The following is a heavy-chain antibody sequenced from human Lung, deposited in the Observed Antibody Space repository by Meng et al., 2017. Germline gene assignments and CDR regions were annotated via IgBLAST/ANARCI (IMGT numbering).Heavy chain of an antibody. Sequence: EWQLVESGGGFVKPGGSLRLSCAASGFTFSNAWMTWVRQSPGKGLEWIGRMKSNVDGGTVDYAAAVKGRFFISRGDSENTFYLQMNSLKTEDTAVYYCSGHVDYWGHGTLVTVSS. CDR3: SGHVDY. CDR1: GFTFSNAW. CDR2: MKSNVDGGTV. J-gene: IGHJ4*01. V-gene: IGHV3-15*01.